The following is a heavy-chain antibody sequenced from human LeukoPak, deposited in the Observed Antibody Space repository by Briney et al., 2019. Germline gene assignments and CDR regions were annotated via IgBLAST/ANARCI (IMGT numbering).Heavy chain of an antibody. V-gene: IGHV3-30-3*01. J-gene: IGHJ4*02. CDR2: ISYDGSNK. Sequence: GGSLRLSCAASGFTFSSYAMHWVRQAPGKGLEWVAVISYDGSNKYYADSVKGRFTISRDNSKNTLYLQMNSLRAEDAAVYYCAKEYCSSTSCYAEAFGYWGQGTLVTVSS. D-gene: IGHD2-2*01. CDR1: GFTFSSYA. CDR3: AKEYCSSTSCYAEAFGY.